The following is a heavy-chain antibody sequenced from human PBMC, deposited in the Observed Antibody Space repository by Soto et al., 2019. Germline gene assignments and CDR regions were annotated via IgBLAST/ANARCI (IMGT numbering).Heavy chain of an antibody. D-gene: IGHD6-13*01. V-gene: IGHV3-30*18. CDR2: ISYDGSNK. J-gene: IGHJ4*02. Sequence: QVQLVESGGGVVQPGRSLRLSCAASGFTFSSYGMHWVRQAPGKGLEWVAVISYDGSNKYYADSVKGRFTISGDNSKNTLYLQMNSLRAEDTAVYSCAKDEAAIPLDYWGQGTLVTVSS. CDR1: GFTFSSYG. CDR3: AKDEAAIPLDY.